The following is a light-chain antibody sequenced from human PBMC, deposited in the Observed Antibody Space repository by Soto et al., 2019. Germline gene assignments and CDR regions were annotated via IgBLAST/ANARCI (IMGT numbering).Light chain of an antibody. Sequence: IKSNQCPSTLSASVGDRVTITCRASQSISSWLAWYQQKPGKAPKLLIYDASSLESGVPSRFSGSGSGTEFTLTISSLQPDDFATYYCQQYNSYSQTFGQGTKVDIK. V-gene: IGKV1-5*01. CDR3: QQYNSYSQT. CDR1: QSISSW. J-gene: IGKJ1*01. CDR2: DAS.